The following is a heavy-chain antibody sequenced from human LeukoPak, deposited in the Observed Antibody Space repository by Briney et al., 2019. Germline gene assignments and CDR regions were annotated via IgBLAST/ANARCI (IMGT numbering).Heavy chain of an antibody. V-gene: IGHV3-11*04. CDR3: ARGPYSSHYYYYGMDV. CDR2: ISGSGSTI. Sequence: GGSLRLSCAASGFTFSDYYMNWIRQAPGKGLEWLSSISGSGSTIYDADSVKGRFTISRDNAKNSLYLQMNSLRAEDTAVYYCARGPYSSHYYYYGMDVWGQGTTVTVSS. CDR1: GFTFSDYY. J-gene: IGHJ6*02. D-gene: IGHD3-22*01.